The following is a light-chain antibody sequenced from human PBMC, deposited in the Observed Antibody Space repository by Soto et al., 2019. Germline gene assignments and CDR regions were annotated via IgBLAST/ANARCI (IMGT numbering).Light chain of an antibody. CDR3: QQNYNTPIT. Sequence: EFVFTQSPGALSLSPGERATLSCRASQTVRNNYLAWYQQKPGQAPRLLIYDASSRATGIPDRFSGGGSGTDFTLTISRLEPEDVATYYCQQNYNTPITFGQGTRLEIK. V-gene: IGKV3-20*01. CDR1: QTVRNNY. CDR2: DAS. J-gene: IGKJ5*01.